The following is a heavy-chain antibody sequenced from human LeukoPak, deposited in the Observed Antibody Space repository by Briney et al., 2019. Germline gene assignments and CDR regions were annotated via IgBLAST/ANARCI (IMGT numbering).Heavy chain of an antibody. CDR3: AKDAIAGNSIWDYFEY. D-gene: IGHD1-7*01. J-gene: IGHJ4*02. CDR1: GFTFSKYA. Sequence: GGSLRLSCAASGFTFSKYAMNGVRQAPGKGLEWAAGIEGDSSRLFYEAFVRGRSTSSGDNSKNTLYLHMNSLRDEDTAVYYCAKDAIAGNSIWDYFEYWGQGDLVTVSS. V-gene: IGHV3-23*02. CDR2: IEGDSSRL.